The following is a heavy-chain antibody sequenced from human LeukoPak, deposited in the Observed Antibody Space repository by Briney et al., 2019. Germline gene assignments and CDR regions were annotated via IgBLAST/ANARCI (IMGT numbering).Heavy chain of an antibody. CDR1: GFTFSSYA. CDR3: AKRRYCSSVSCHDFDH. CDR2: ISAGGDSP. Sequence: GGSLRLSCAASGFTFSSYAISWVRQARGQGLEWVSAISAGGDSPYYADSVQGRFSISRDNDNNTLYLQMNSLRAGDTAVYYCAKRRYCSSVSCHDFDHWGQGTLVTVSS. D-gene: IGHD2-2*01. V-gene: IGHV3-23*01. J-gene: IGHJ4*02.